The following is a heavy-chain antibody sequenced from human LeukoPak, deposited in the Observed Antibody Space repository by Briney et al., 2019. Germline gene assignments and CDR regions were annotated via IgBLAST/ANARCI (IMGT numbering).Heavy chain of an antibody. CDR3: ARRTESKCFDL. CDR2: ISYDGSNK. Sequence: PGRSLRLSCAASGFTFSSYAMHWVRQAPGKGLEWVAVISYDGSNKYYADSVKGRFTISRDNSKNTLYLQMNSLRAEDTAVYYCARRTESKCFDLWGQGTLVTVSS. D-gene: IGHD2-2*01. J-gene: IGHJ4*02. CDR1: GFTFSSYA. V-gene: IGHV3-30-3*01.